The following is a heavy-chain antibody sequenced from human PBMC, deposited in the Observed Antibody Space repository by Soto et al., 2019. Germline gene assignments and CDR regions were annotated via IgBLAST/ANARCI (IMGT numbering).Heavy chain of an antibody. Sequence: PGESLKISCKGSGYSFTSYWISWVRQMPGKGLEWMGRIDPSDPYTNYSPSFQGHVTISADKSISTAYLQWSSLKASDTAMYYCARHEDTAMVIYYYGMDVWGQGTTVTVSS. CDR3: ARHEDTAMVIYYYGMDV. D-gene: IGHD5-18*01. CDR2: IDPSDPYT. CDR1: GYSFTSYW. J-gene: IGHJ6*02. V-gene: IGHV5-10-1*01.